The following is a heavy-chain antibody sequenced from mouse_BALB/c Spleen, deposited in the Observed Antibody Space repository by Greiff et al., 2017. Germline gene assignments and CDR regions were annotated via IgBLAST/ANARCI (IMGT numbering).Heavy chain of an antibody. J-gene: IGHJ1*01. Sequence: QVQLQQSGPELVRPGVSVKISCKGSSYTFTDYAMHWVKQSHAKSLEWIGVISTYYGNTNYNRKFKGKATMTVDKSSSTAYMELARLTSEDSAVYYCARTLSGTDWYFDVWGAGTTVTVSS. CDR2: ISTYYGNT. CDR1: SYTFTDYA. V-gene: IGHV1-67*01. CDR3: ARTLSGTDWYFDV. D-gene: IGHD4-1*01.